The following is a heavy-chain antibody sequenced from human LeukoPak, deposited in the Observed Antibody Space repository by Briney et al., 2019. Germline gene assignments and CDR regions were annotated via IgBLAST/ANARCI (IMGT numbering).Heavy chain of an antibody. Sequence: GGSLRLSCAASGFTFSSYGMSWVRQAPGKGLGWVSAISGSGGSTYYADSVKGRFTISRDNSKNTLYLQMNSLRAEDTAVYYCAKEVAVAVDYFDYWGQGTLVTVSS. V-gene: IGHV3-23*01. D-gene: IGHD6-19*01. J-gene: IGHJ4*02. CDR1: GFTFSSYG. CDR3: AKEVAVAVDYFDY. CDR2: ISGSGGST.